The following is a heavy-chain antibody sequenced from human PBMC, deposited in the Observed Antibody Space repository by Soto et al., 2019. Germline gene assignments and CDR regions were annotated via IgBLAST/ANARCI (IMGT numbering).Heavy chain of an antibody. CDR2: IYYSGSN. D-gene: IGHD2-21*01. J-gene: IGHJ5*02. V-gene: IGHV4-59*12. Sequence: SETLSLTCTVSGASISSYYWSWIRQPPGKGLEWIGYIYYSGSNNYNPSLKSRVTISVDTSKNQFSLKLSSVTAADTAVYYCAGSVVPWGRGNLDTVS. CDR1: GASISSYY. CDR3: AGSVVP.